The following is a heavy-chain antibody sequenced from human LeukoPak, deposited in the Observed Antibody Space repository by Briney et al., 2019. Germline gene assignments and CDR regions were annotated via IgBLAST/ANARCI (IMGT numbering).Heavy chain of an antibody. J-gene: IGHJ5*02. CDR3: ARDRKWELGNWFDP. D-gene: IGHD1-26*01. Sequence: GASVKVSCKASGYTFTSYGISWVRQAPGQGLEWMGWISGYNGNTNYAQKLQGRVTMTTDTSTSTAYMELSSLRSDDTAVYYCARDRKWELGNWFDPWGQGTLVTVSS. CDR1: GYTFTSYG. V-gene: IGHV1-18*01. CDR2: ISGYNGNT.